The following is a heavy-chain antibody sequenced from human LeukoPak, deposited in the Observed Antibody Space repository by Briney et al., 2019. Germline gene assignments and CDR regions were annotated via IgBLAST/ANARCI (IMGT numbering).Heavy chain of an antibody. CDR1: GGSTSSGGYS. D-gene: IGHD6-13*01. Sequence: SETLSLTCAISGGSTSSGGYSWSWIRQPPGKGLEWIGEIYHSGSTNYNPSLKSRVTISVDKSKNQFSLKLSSVTAADTAVYYCAREGGRVEQQLANWFDPWGQGTLVTVSS. J-gene: IGHJ5*02. CDR2: IYHSGST. CDR3: AREGGRVEQQLANWFDP. V-gene: IGHV4-30-2*01.